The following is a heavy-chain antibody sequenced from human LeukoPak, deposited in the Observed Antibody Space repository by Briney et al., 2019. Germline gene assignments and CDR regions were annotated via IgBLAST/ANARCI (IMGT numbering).Heavy chain of an antibody. J-gene: IGHJ4*02. CDR3: ARGGIVAAADY. V-gene: IGHV4-4*07. Sequence: PSETLSLTCTVSGASISSYYWSWVRQPAGEGLEWIGRIYTSSSTSYKPSLKSRVTMSVDTSKNQFSLKLTSVTAADTAVYYCARGGIVAAADYWGQGTLVTVSS. CDR1: GASISSYY. D-gene: IGHD6-13*01. CDR2: IYTSSST.